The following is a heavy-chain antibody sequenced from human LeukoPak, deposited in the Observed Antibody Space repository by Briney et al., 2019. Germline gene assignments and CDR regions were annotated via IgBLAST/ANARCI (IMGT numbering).Heavy chain of an antibody. V-gene: IGHV1-18*01. D-gene: IGHD5-18*01. CDR3: AREAEGYSYGFRVNWFDP. CDR2: ISAYNGNT. J-gene: IGHJ5*02. Sequence: ASVKVSCKASGYTFTSYGISWVRQAPGQGLECMGWISAYNGNTNYAQKLQGRVTMTTDTSTSTAYMELRSLRSDDTAVYYCAREAEGYSYGFRVNWFDPWGQGTLVTVSS. CDR1: GYTFTSYG.